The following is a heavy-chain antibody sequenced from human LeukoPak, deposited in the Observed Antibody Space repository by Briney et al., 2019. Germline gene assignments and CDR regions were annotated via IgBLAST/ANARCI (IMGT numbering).Heavy chain of an antibody. J-gene: IGHJ4*02. Sequence: ASVRVSCKASGYTFTSYDINWVRQAPGQGLEWMGWMNPNSGNTGYAQKFQGRVTMTTDTSTSTAYMELRSLRSDDTAVYYCARAPDYYYDSSGPHFDYWGQGTLVTVSS. CDR1: GYTFTSYD. D-gene: IGHD3-22*01. CDR3: ARAPDYYYDSSGPHFDY. CDR2: MNPNSGNT. V-gene: IGHV1-8*01.